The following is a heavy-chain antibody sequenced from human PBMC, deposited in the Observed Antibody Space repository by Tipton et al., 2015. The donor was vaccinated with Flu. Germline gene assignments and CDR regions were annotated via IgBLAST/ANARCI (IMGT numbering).Heavy chain of an antibody. CDR3: AKDSTPSSSWYWDYYYYGMDV. CDR1: GFTFSSYG. D-gene: IGHD6-13*01. V-gene: IGHV3-30*18. J-gene: IGHJ6*02. Sequence: SLRLSCAASGFTFSSYGMHWVRQAPGKGLEWVAVISYDGSNKYYADSVKGRFTISRDNSKNTLYLQMNSLRAEDTAVYYCAKDSTPSSSWYWDYYYYGMDVWGQGTTVTVSS. CDR2: ISYDGSNK.